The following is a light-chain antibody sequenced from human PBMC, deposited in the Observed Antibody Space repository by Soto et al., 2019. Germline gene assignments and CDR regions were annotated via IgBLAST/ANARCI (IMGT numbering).Light chain of an antibody. CDR2: GSS. V-gene: IGKV3-15*01. J-gene: IGKJ4*01. CDR1: QRFSSN. CDR3: QQYDNWPQLT. Sequence: EVVMTQSPATLSVSPGERATLSCRASQRFSSNLAWYQQKPGQAPRLLIFGSSNRATGIPARFSGSGSGTEFTLTISSLQSEDFAVYFCQQYDNWPQLTFGGGTKVEIK.